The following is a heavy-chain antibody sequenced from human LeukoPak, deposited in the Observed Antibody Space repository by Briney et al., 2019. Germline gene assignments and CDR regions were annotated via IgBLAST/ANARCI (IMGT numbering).Heavy chain of an antibody. D-gene: IGHD2-15*01. J-gene: IGHJ4*02. CDR1: GFTFDDYA. CDR3: ARGELGYCSGGSCKHDY. Sequence: GGSLRLSCAASGFTFDDYAMHWVRQAPGKGLEWVSGISWNSGSIGYADSVKGRFTISRDNARNSLYLQMNSLRAEDTAVYYCARGELGYCSGGSCKHDYWGQGTLVTVSS. V-gene: IGHV3-9*01. CDR2: ISWNSGSI.